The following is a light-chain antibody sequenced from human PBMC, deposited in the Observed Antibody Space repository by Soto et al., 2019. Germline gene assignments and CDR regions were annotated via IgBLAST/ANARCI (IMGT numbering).Light chain of an antibody. J-gene: IGLJ2*01. CDR1: TGAVTSGYY. V-gene: IGLV7-43*01. CDR3: LLSFGGYVV. Sequence: QTVVTQEPSLTVSPGGTVTLTCASSTGAVTSGYYPNWVQQKPGQTPRALIYSTDNKHSWTPARFSGSLLGGKAALTLSGAKLEEEAKYYCLLSFGGYVVFGGGPKLTAL. CDR2: STD.